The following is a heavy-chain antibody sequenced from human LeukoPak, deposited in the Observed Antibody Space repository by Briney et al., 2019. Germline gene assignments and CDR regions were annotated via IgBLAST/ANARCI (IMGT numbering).Heavy chain of an antibody. CDR1: GFTVSSNY. CDR3: ARGQIHSELGPFDY. CDR2: ISSSSSYI. Sequence: MSGGSLILSCAASGFTVSSNYMSWVRQAPGKGLEWVSSISSSSSYIYYADSVKGRFTISRDNAKNSLYLQMNSLRAEDTAVYYCARGQIHSELGPFDYWGQGTLVTVSS. J-gene: IGHJ4*02. D-gene: IGHD6-13*01. V-gene: IGHV3-21*01.